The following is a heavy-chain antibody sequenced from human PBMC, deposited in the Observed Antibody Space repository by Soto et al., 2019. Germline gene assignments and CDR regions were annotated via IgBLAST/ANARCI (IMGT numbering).Heavy chain of an antibody. CDR3: ARDSVAVVPAAIYYYYYGMDV. D-gene: IGHD2-2*01. CDR2: ISGSGIVT. V-gene: IGHV3-23*01. CDR1: GFTFSSYA. J-gene: IGHJ6*02. Sequence: PGGSLRLSCAASGFTFSSYAMSWVRQAPGKGLEWLSSISGSGIVTYYAASVKGRFTISRDNSKNTLYLQMNSLRAEDTAVYYCARDSVAVVPAAIYYYYYGMDVWGQGTTVTVSS.